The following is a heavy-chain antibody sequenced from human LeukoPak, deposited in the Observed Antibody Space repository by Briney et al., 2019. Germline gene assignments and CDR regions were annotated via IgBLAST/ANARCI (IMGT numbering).Heavy chain of an antibody. V-gene: IGHV3-30-3*01. CDR2: ISYDGSNK. Sequence: GGSLRLSCAASGFTFSSYAMHWVRQAPGKGLEWVAVISYDGSNKYYADSVKGRFTISRDNSKNTLYLQMNGLRAEDTAVYYCARGGRYCSSTSCYSWFDPWGQGTLVTVSS. CDR1: GFTFSSYA. CDR3: ARGGRYCSSTSCYSWFDP. J-gene: IGHJ5*02. D-gene: IGHD2-2*01.